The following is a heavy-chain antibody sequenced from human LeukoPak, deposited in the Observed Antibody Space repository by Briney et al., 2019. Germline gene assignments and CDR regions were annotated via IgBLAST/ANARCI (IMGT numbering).Heavy chain of an antibody. V-gene: IGHV1-18*01. CDR1: GYTFTSYG. Sequence: ASVKVSCKASGYTFTSYGISWVRQAPGQGLEWMGWISGYNGNTNYAQKLRGRVTMTTDTSTSTAYMELRSLRSDDTAVYYCARDMGTSFCTNGVCYVEAFDIWGQGTMVTVSS. J-gene: IGHJ3*02. D-gene: IGHD2-8*01. CDR3: ARDMGTSFCTNGVCYVEAFDI. CDR2: ISGYNGNT.